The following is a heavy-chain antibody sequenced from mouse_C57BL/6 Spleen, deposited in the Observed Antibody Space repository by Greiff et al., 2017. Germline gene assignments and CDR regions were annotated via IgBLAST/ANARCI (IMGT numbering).Heavy chain of an antibody. CDR2: IDPANGNT. Sequence: EVQLQQSVAELVRPGASVKLSCTASGFNIKNTYMPWVKQRPEQGLEWIGRIDPANGNTKYAPKFQGKATITADTSSNTAYLQLSSLTSEDTAIYYCARGLGGGELFDYWGQGTTLTVSS. CDR3: ARGLGGGELFDY. V-gene: IGHV14-3*01. J-gene: IGHJ2*01. CDR1: GFNIKNTY. D-gene: IGHD3-3*01.